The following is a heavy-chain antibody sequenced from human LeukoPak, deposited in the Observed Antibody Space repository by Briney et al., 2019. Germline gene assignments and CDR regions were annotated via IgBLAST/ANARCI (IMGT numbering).Heavy chain of an antibody. J-gene: IGHJ4*02. D-gene: IGHD1-1*01. CDR3: VRDWNGDYFDY. Sequence: SETLSLTCIVSGDSVRSGTYYWTWLRQPAGKGLEWIGRIHTSGNTNYSPSLKSRVTISRDTSKNQFSLRLTSVTAADTAVYYCVRDWNGDYFDYWGQGTLVIVSS. CDR1: GDSVRSGTYY. V-gene: IGHV4-61*02. CDR2: IHTSGNT.